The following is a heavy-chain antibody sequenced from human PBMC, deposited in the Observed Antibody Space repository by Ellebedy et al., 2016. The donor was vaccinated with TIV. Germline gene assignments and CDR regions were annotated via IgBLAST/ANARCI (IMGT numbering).Heavy chain of an antibody. J-gene: IGHJ4*02. CDR2: ISGNNDDT. Sequence: AASVQVSCKGSANTFTNYCISWVRQAPGQGLEWMGWISGNNDDTDFGQNLQGRVTMTTDTSTSTAYMELRSLRSDDTAVYYCARGRHNDYSNYGPLPFFDYWGQGTLVTVSS. CDR1: ANTFTNYC. D-gene: IGHD4-11*01. V-gene: IGHV1-18*01. CDR3: ARGRHNDYSNYGPLPFFDY.